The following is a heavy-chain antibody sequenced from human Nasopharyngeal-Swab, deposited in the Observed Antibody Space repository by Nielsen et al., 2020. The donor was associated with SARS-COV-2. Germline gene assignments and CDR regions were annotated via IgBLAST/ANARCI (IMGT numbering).Heavy chain of an antibody. Sequence: GESLKISCAASGFTFSSYGMHWVRQAPGKGLEWVAVISYDGSNKYYADSVKSRFTISRDNSKNTLYLQMNSLRAEDTAVYYCARGPWKQWLVLLVASPFDYWGQGTLVTVSS. CDR2: ISYDGSNK. CDR3: ARGPWKQWLVLLVASPFDY. D-gene: IGHD6-19*01. V-gene: IGHV3-30*03. J-gene: IGHJ4*02. CDR1: GFTFSSYG.